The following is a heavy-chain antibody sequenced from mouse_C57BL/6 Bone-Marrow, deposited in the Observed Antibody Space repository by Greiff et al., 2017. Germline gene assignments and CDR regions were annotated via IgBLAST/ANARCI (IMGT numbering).Heavy chain of an antibody. CDR2: IYPGSGST. CDR3: AGYYGNLAWLAY. J-gene: IGHJ3*01. V-gene: IGHV1-55*01. Sequence: QVQLQQPGAELVKPGASVKMSCKASGYTFTSYWITWVKQRPGQGLEWMGDIYPGSGSTNYNEKFKSKATLTVDTSSSTAYMQLSSLTSEDSAVYYYAGYYGNLAWLAYWGQGTLVTVSA. D-gene: IGHD2-1*01. CDR1: GYTFTSYW.